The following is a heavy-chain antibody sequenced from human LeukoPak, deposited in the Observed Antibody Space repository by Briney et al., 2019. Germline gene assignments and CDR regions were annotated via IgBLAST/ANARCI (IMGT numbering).Heavy chain of an antibody. J-gene: IGHJ3*02. Sequence: SETLSLTCTVSGGSISSGGYYWIWIRQPPGKGLEWIGYIFHSGNTYYNPSLKSRVTISVDRSKNQFSLKLSSVTAADTVVYYCAREVVPAATGGALDIWGQGTMVTVSS. CDR1: GGSISSGGYY. CDR3: AREVVPAATGGALDI. CDR2: IFHSGNT. D-gene: IGHD2-2*01. V-gene: IGHV4-30-2*01.